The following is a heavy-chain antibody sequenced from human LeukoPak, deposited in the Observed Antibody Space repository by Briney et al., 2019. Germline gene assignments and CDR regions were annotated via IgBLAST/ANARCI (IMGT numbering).Heavy chain of an antibody. Sequence: GGSLRLSCAASGFTFSSYSMNWVRQAPGKGLEWVSSIHSSSSYIYYTDSVKGRFTISRDNAKNSLYLQMNSLRAEDTAVYYCAKSTVTTSADAFDIWGQGTMVTVSS. CDR2: IHSSSSYI. V-gene: IGHV3-21*01. J-gene: IGHJ3*02. CDR3: AKSTVTTSADAFDI. CDR1: GFTFSSYS. D-gene: IGHD4-17*01.